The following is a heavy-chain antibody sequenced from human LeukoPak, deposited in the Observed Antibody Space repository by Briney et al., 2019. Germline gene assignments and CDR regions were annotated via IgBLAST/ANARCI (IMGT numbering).Heavy chain of an antibody. CDR1: GYTLTELS. CDR2: FDPEDGET. CDR3: ATGILEQNTMDY. D-gene: IGHD3-10*01. Sequence: PKASVKVSCKVSGYTLTELSMHWVRQAPGKGLEWMGGFDPEDGETIYAQKFQGRVTMTEDTSTDTAYMELSSLRSEDTAVYYCATGILEQNTMDYWGQGTLVTVSS. J-gene: IGHJ4*02. V-gene: IGHV1-24*01.